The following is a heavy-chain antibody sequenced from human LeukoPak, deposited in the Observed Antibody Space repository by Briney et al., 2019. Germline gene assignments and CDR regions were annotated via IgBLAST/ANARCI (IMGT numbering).Heavy chain of an antibody. J-gene: IGHJ4*02. CDR3: AKASGGSYYFDY. CDR2: ISYDGSNK. CDR1: GFTFSSYG. Sequence: PGGSLRLSCAASGFTFSSYGMHWVRQAPGKGLEWVAVISYDGSNKYYADSVKGRFTISRDNSKSTLYLQMNSLRAEDTAVYYCAKASGGSYYFDYWGQGTLVTVSS. V-gene: IGHV3-30*18. D-gene: IGHD1-26*01.